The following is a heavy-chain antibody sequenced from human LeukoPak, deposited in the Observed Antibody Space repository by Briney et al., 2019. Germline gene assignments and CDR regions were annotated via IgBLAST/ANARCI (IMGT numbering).Heavy chain of an antibody. CDR2: ISSSSSTI. D-gene: IGHD1-26*01. CDR3: ARGVGATPFDY. CDR1: GFTFSNAW. Sequence: PGGSLRLSCAASGFTFSNAWMNWVRQAPGKGLEWVSYISSSSSTIYYADSVKGRFTISRDNAKNSLYLQMNSLRAEDTAVYYCARGVGATPFDYWGQGTLVTVSS. V-gene: IGHV3-48*04. J-gene: IGHJ4*02.